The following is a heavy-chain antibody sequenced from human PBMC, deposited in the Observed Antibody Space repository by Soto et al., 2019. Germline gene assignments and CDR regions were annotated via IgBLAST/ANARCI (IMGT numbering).Heavy chain of an antibody. J-gene: IGHJ4*02. CDR2: ISYDGSNK. D-gene: IGHD6-19*01. CDR1: GFTFSSYA. V-gene: IGHV3-30-3*01. Sequence: GGSLRLSCAASGFTFSSYAMHWVRQAPGKGLEWVAVISYDGSNKYYADSVKGRFTISRDNSKNTLYLQMNSLRAEDTAVYYCARDYWFSIAVAGSIDYWGQGTLVTVS. CDR3: ARDYWFSIAVAGSIDY.